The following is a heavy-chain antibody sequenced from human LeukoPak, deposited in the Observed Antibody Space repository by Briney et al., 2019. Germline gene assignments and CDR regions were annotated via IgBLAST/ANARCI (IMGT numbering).Heavy chain of an antibody. CDR2: ISGSGGST. CDR3: AKVPEQWLAPFDY. V-gene: IGHV3-23*01. Sequence: PGGSLRLSCAASGFTVSSNYMSWVRQAPGKGLEWVSAISGSGGSTYYADSVKGRFTISRDNSKNTLYLQMNSLRAEDTAVYYCAKVPEQWLAPFDYWGQGTLVTVSS. CDR1: GFTVSSNY. D-gene: IGHD6-19*01. J-gene: IGHJ4*02.